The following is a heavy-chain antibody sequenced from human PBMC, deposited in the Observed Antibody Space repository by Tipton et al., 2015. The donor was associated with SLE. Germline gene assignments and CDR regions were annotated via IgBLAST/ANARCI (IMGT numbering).Heavy chain of an antibody. J-gene: IGHJ4*02. CDR3: ARQGISVGRDGYNYFDY. D-gene: IGHD5-24*01. Sequence: QSGPEVKKPGESLKISCKGSGYSFTSYWIGWVRQMPGKGLEWMGIIYPGDSNTRYSPSFQGQVTISADKSISTAYLQWSSLKASDTAMYYCARQGISVGRDGYNYFDYWGQGTLVTVSS. V-gene: IGHV5-51*01. CDR2: IYPGDSNT. CDR1: GYSFTSYW.